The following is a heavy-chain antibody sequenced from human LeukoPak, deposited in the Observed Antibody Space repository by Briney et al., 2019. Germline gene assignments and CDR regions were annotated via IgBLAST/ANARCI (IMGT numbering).Heavy chain of an antibody. D-gene: IGHD3-10*01. Sequence: ASVKVSCKASGGTFSSYGISWVRQAPGQGLEWMGWISAYNGNTNYAQKLQGRVTMTTDTSTSTPYMELRSLRSDDTAVCYCARDRSMVRGVMSDYWGQGTLVTVSS. V-gene: IGHV1-18*01. CDR3: ARDRSMVRGVMSDY. CDR2: ISAYNGNT. CDR1: GGTFSSYG. J-gene: IGHJ4*02.